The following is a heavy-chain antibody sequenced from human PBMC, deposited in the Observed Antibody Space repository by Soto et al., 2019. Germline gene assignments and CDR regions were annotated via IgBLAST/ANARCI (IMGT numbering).Heavy chain of an antibody. CDR1: GGTFSSYA. J-gene: IGHJ1*01. Sequence: SVKVSCKASGGTFSSYAISWVRQAPGQGLEWMGGIIPIFGTANYAQKFQGRVTITADESTSTAYMELSSLRSEDTAVYYCARGTLAYCGGDCYSYYLQHWGQGTLVTVSS. CDR2: IIPIFGTA. D-gene: IGHD2-21*02. CDR3: ARGTLAYCGGDCYSYYLQH. V-gene: IGHV1-69*13.